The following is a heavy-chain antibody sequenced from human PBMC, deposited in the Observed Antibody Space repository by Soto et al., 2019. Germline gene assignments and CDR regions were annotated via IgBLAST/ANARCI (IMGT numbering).Heavy chain of an antibody. Sequence: EVRLLESGGGLVKPGGSLRLSCATSGLTFSNYAMSWVRQAPGGGLEWVSSMSGSSSTTYYADSVRGRFTISRDSSKNTLYLQMSSLRAEDTALYYCAKNQERELPRVIAFWGQGTLVTVSS. CDR1: GLTFSNYA. CDR3: AKNQERELPRVIAF. V-gene: IGHV3-23*01. D-gene: IGHD3-16*02. J-gene: IGHJ4*02. CDR2: MSGSSSTT.